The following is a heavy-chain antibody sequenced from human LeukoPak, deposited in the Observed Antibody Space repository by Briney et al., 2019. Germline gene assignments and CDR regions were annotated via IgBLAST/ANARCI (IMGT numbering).Heavy chain of an antibody. CDR1: GGSFSGYY. CDR2: IWHSGST. J-gene: IGHJ3*01. V-gene: IGHV4-34*01. CDR3: ARGRGYDSPSGAFDV. Sequence: PSETLSLTCAVYGGSFSGYYWSWIRQPPGKVPEWLGYIWHSGSTTYNPSLRGRVTISLDESENQFSLKLNSVTAADTAVYYCARGRGYDSPSGAFDVWGQGTMVTVAS. D-gene: IGHD3-3*01.